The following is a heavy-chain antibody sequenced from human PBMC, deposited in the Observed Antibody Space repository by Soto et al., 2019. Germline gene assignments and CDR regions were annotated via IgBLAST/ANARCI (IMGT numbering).Heavy chain of an antibody. CDR2: IYYSGST. V-gene: IGHV4-59*08. Sequence: QVQLQESGPGLVKPSETLSLTCTVSGGSISSYYWSWIRQPPGKGLEWIGYIYYSGSTNYNPSLKSRVTISVDTSKNQFSLKLISVTAADTAVYYCARHGGIAVAQGNTINWFDPWGQGTLVTVSS. CDR3: ARHGGIAVAQGNTINWFDP. J-gene: IGHJ5*02. D-gene: IGHD6-19*01. CDR1: GGSISSYY.